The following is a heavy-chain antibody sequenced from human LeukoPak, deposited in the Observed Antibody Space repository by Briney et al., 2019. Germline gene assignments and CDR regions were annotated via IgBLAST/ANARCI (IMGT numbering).Heavy chain of an antibody. D-gene: IGHD4-17*01. CDR1: GFTFSSYW. CDR2: IKQDGSEK. J-gene: IGHJ4*02. Sequence: GGSLRLSCAASGFTFSSYWMSWVRQAPGKGLEWVANIKQDGSEKYYVDSVKGRFTISRDNAKNSLYLQMNSLRAEDTAVYYCARDFSTVTIYPKLNYWGQGTLVTVSS. V-gene: IGHV3-7*01. CDR3: ARDFSTVTIYPKLNY.